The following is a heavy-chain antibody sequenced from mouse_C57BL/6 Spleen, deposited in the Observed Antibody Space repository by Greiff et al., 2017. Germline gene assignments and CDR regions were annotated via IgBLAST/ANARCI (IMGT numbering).Heavy chain of an antibody. V-gene: IGHV1-63*01. CDR3: ARSGTNAMDY. J-gene: IGHJ4*01. CDR2: IYPGGGYT. CDR1: GYTFTNYW. D-gene: IGHD4-1*01. Sequence: VKLMESGAELVRPGTSVKMSCKASGYTFTNYWIGWAKQRPGHGLEWIGDIYPGGGYTNYNEKFKGKATLTADKSSSTAYMQFSSLTSEDSAIYYCARSGTNAMDYWGQGTSVTVSS.